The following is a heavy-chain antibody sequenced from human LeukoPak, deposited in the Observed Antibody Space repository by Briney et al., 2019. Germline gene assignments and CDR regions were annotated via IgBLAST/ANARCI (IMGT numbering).Heavy chain of an antibody. CDR2: IGTAGDP. CDR1: GFTFSSYD. D-gene: IGHD3-22*01. Sequence: GGSLRLSCAASGFTFSSYDMHWVRQATGKGLEWVSAIGTAGDPYYPGSVKGRFTISRDNSKNTLYLQMNSLRAEDTAVYYCATTYDSSGYYWGAFDIWGQGTMVTVSS. V-gene: IGHV3-13*05. CDR3: ATTYDSSGYYWGAFDI. J-gene: IGHJ3*02.